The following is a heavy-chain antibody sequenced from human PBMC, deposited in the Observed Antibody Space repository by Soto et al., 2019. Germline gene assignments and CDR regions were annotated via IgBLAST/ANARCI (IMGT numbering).Heavy chain of an antibody. Sequence: PGGSLRLSCAASGFTFSNAWMNWVRQAPGKGLEWVARIKSKPDGGTTDYAAPVKGRFTISRDDSKNTVSLQMNNLKTEDTAVYYCATGGYFLDYWGQGTLVTVSS. CDR1: GFTFSNAW. CDR2: IKSKPDGGTT. V-gene: IGHV3-15*01. J-gene: IGHJ4*02. D-gene: IGHD3-16*01. CDR3: ATGGYFLDY.